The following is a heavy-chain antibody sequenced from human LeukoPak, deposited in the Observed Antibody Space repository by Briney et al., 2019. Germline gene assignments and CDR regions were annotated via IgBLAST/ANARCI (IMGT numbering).Heavy chain of an antibody. Sequence: PSETLSLTCTVSGGSITSVYWGWIRQPPGKGLEWIGFMYHIGTTGYNPSLRSRLSMSVDTTKNHLSLQLTSVTAADTAVYYCARQEKRDAFDIWGQGTMVTVSS. CDR3: ARQEKRDAFDI. CDR1: GGSITSVY. V-gene: IGHV4-59*08. J-gene: IGHJ3*02. CDR2: MYHIGTT.